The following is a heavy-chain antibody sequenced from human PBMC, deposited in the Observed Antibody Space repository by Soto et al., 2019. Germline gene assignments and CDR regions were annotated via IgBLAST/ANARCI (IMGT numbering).Heavy chain of an antibody. CDR3: AKEYYDYVWGSYVDY. D-gene: IGHD3-16*01. J-gene: IGHJ4*02. V-gene: IGHV3-23*01. CDR2: ISSSGGST. Sequence: GGSLRLSCAASGFTFSNYAMSWVRQAAGEGLEWVSGISSSGGSTYYADSVKGRFTICRDNSKNTLYLQMNSLRAEDTAVYYCAKEYYDYVWGSYVDYWGQGTLVTVSS. CDR1: GFTFSNYA.